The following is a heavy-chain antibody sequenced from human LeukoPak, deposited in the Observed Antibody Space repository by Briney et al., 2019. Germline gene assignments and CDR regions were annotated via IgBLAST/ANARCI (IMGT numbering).Heavy chain of an antibody. CDR3: AKDQGAYYDILTGYYLSAFDI. Sequence: GGSLRLSCAASGFTFSSYAMSWVRQAPGKGLEWVSAISGSGGSTYYADSVKGRFTISRDNSKNTLYLQMNSLRAEDTAVYYCAKDQGAYYDILTGYYLSAFDIWGQGTMVTVSS. V-gene: IGHV3-23*01. CDR1: GFTFSSYA. CDR2: ISGSGGST. J-gene: IGHJ3*02. D-gene: IGHD3-9*01.